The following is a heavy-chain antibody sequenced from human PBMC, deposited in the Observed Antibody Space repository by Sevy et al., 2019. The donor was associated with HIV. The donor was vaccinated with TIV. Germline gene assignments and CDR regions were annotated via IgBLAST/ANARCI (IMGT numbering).Heavy chain of an antibody. V-gene: IGHV3-7*01. J-gene: IGHJ4*02. CDR2: INQDGSTK. Sequence: GGSLRLSCAASGFTISSYWMLWVRQAPGKGPEWVANINQDGSTKYYLDSVKGRFTISKDNAKNSVVLQMNSLTAEDTGVYFCVRAMASADSFWGQGTLVTVSS. CDR1: GFTISSYW. CDR3: VRAMASADSF. D-gene: IGHD3-10*01.